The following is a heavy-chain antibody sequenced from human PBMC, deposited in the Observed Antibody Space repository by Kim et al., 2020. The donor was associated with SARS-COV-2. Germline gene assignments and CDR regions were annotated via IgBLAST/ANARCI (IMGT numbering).Heavy chain of an antibody. V-gene: IGHV3-49*04. CDR2: IRSKAYGGTT. D-gene: IGHD3-22*01. J-gene: IGHJ2*01. Sequence: GGSLRLSCTASGFTFGDYAMSWVRQAPGKGLEWVGFIRSKAYGGTTEYAASVKGRFTISRDDSKSIAYLQMNSLKTEDTAVYYCTRDGVITSWYFDLWGRGTLVTVSS. CDR3: TRDGVITSWYFDL. CDR1: GFTFGDYA.